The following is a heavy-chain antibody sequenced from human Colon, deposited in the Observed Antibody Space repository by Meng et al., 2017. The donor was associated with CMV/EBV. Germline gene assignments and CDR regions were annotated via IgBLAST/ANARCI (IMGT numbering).Heavy chain of an antibody. V-gene: IGHV3-11*01. J-gene: IGHJ6*02. CDR2: ISTSGSTV. D-gene: IGHD3-10*01. CDR1: GFPLSDYY. Sequence: GESLKISCSASGFPLSDYYIMWIRQAPGKGLEYDAYISTSGSTVYYADSVMGRLTISRDNINNVVTLHMTSLRGDDAGVYYCARGNTGGDFYFFGLDLWGQGTTVTVSS. CDR3: ARGNTGGDFYFFGLDL.